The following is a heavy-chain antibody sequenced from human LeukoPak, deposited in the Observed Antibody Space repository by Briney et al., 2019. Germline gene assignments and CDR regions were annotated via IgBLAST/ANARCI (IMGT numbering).Heavy chain of an antibody. Sequence: PGGSPRLSCAASGFTFSSYAMHWVRQAPGKGLEYVSAISSNGGSTYYANSVKGRFTISRDNSKNTLYLQMGSLRAEDMAVYYCAGGVSGYSYLYPLFDYWGQGPLVTVSS. D-gene: IGHD5-18*01. CDR2: ISSNGGST. J-gene: IGHJ4*02. CDR3: AGGVSGYSYLYPLFDY. CDR1: GFTFSSYA. V-gene: IGHV3-64*01.